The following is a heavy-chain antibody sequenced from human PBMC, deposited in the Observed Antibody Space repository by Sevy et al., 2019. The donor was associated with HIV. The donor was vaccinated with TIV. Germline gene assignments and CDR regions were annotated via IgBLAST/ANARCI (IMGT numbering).Heavy chain of an antibody. CDR1: GGSVNSGDYY. Sequence: SETLSLTCTVSGGSVNSGDYYWSWIRQPPGKGLEWLGYIYYSGSSNYNPSLKSRVTISLDTSKNQFSLKMSSVTTADTAVYYCARDDPVMNAFDICGQGTMVTVSS. D-gene: IGHD3-16*01. V-gene: IGHV4-61*08. CDR3: ARDDPVMNAFDI. J-gene: IGHJ3*02. CDR2: IYYSGSS.